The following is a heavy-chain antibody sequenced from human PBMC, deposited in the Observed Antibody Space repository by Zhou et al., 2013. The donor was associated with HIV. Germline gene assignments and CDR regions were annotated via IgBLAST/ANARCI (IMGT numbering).Heavy chain of an antibody. D-gene: IGHD2-2*01. CDR1: GFTFSSYS. CDR2: ISGSSSFI. V-gene: IGHV3-21*01. J-gene: IGHJ4*02. CDR3: ARDPPPRYQLPGY. Sequence: EVQLVESGGGLVKPGGSLRLSCAASGFTFSSYSINWVRQAPGKGLEWVSSISGSSSFIYYADSVKGRFTISRDNAKNSLYLQMNSLRAEDTAVYYCARDPPPRYQLPGYWGQGTLVTVSS.